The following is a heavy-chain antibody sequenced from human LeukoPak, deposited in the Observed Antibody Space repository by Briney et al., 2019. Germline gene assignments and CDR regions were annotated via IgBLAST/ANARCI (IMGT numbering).Heavy chain of an antibody. D-gene: IGHD6-19*01. Sequence: ASVKVSCKASGYTFTSYGISWVRQAPGQGLEWMGWISAYNGNTNYAQKLQGRVTMTTDTSTSTAYMELRSLRSDDTAVYYCARDRFGSGWYYYYGMDVWGQGTTVTVSS. CDR3: ARDRFGSGWYYYYGMDV. CDR1: GYTFTSYG. CDR2: ISAYNGNT. J-gene: IGHJ6*02. V-gene: IGHV1-18*01.